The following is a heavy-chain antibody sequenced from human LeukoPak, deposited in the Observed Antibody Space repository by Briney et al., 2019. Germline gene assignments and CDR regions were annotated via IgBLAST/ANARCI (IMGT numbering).Heavy chain of an antibody. D-gene: IGHD3-22*01. J-gene: IGHJ4*02. CDR2: ISDSGGRT. V-gene: IGHV3-23*01. CDR1: GFTFSGYS. Sequence: PGGSLRLSCAASGFTFSGYSMSWVRQAPGKGLEWVAGISDSGGRTNYADSVKGRFTISRDNPKNTLYLQMNSLRAEDTAVYFCAKRGVVIRVILVGFHKEAYYFDSWGQGALVTVSS. CDR3: AKRGVVIRVILVGFHKEAYYFDS.